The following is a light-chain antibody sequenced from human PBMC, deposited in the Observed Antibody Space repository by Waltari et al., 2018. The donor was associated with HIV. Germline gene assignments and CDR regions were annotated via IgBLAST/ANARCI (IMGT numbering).Light chain of an antibody. CDR1: ALPKQY. J-gene: IGLJ3*02. CDR2: KDT. CDR3: QSADSSGTWV. V-gene: IGLV3-25*03. Sequence: SYELTQPPSVSVSPGQTARITCSGDALPKQYAYWYHQKPGQAPVLVIYKDTERPSGILERFSGSSSGTTVTLTISGVQAEDEADYYCQSADSSGTWVFGGGTKLTVL.